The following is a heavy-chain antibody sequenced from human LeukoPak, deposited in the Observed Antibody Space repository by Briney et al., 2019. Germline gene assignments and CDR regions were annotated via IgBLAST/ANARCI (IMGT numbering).Heavy chain of an antibody. CDR2: IKSKNEGGTT. CDR3: TTLYNDFWSGYLNFFDS. D-gene: IGHD3-3*01. J-gene: IGHJ4*02. V-gene: IGHV3-15*01. Sequence: GGSLRLSCAASGFTFSSYAMHWVRQAPGKGLEWVGRIKSKNEGGTTDYAAPVKGRFTISRDDSKNTLYLQMNSLKVEDTAVYYCTTLYNDFWSGYLNFFDSWGRGTLVTVSS. CDR1: GFTFSSYA.